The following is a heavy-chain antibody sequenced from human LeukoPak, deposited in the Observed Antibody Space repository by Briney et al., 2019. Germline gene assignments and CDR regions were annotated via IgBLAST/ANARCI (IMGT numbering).Heavy chain of an antibody. D-gene: IGHD6-19*01. CDR3: ARMSGWYWFDY. Sequence: GGSLRLSCAASGFTFTNYWMSWVRQPPGKGLEWVANIKTDGSEKYYVDSVKGRFTISRDNTKNSPYLQMNSLRAEDTAMYYCARMSGWYWFDYWGRGTLVTVSS. CDR2: IKTDGSEK. J-gene: IGHJ4*02. V-gene: IGHV3-7*01. CDR1: GFTFTNYW.